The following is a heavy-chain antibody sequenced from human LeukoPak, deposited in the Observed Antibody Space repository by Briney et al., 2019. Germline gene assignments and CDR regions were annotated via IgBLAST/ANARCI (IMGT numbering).Heavy chain of an antibody. D-gene: IGHD5-12*01. Sequence: ASVKVSCKASGYTFTSYGINWVRQATGQGLEWMGWMNPNSGNTGYAQKFQGRVTMTSNTSISTAYMELSSLRSEDTAVYYCASNRRYSGYDYIDFWGQGTLVTVSS. CDR1: GYTFTSYG. CDR2: MNPNSGNT. V-gene: IGHV1-8*01. CDR3: ASNRRYSGYDYIDF. J-gene: IGHJ4*02.